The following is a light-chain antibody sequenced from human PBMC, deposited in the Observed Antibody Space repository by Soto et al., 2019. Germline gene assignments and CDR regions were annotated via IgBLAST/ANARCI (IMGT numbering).Light chain of an antibody. V-gene: IGKV3-15*01. CDR3: QQYNKWPQT. CDR1: QSVSSN. Sequence: EIVMAQSPATLSVSPGERATLSCRASQSVSSNLAWYQQIPGQAPRLLIYGASTRATRIPARFSGSGSGTEFTLTISSLQSEDFAVYYCQQYNKWPQTFGQGTKV. CDR2: GAS. J-gene: IGKJ1*01.